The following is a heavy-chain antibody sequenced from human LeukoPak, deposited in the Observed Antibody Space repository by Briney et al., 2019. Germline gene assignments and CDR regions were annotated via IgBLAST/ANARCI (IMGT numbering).Heavy chain of an antibody. CDR2: ISGSGGST. V-gene: IGHV3-23*01. CDR1: GFTFSSYA. CDR3: AKDPALYCSGGSCYSRDHYYYEMDV. J-gene: IGHJ6*02. D-gene: IGHD2-15*01. Sequence: GGSLRLSCAASGFTFSSYAMSWVRQAPGKGLEWVSGISGSGGSTYYADSVKGRFTISRDNSKNTLYLQMNSLRAEDTAVYYCAKDPALYCSGGSCYSRDHYYYEMDVWGQGTTVTVSS.